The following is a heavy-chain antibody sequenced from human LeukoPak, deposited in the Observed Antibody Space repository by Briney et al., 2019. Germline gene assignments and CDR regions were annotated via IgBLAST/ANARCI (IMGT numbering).Heavy chain of an antibody. CDR2: INGDGSTI. D-gene: IGHD3-3*01. V-gene: IGHV3-74*01. J-gene: IGHJ6*03. CDR3: VPRKEWSCYMDV. Sequence: GGSLRLSCEASGFTFNGHWMHWVRQAPGKGLVWVSLINGDGSTISYADSVKGRFTISRDNSQNTLYLQLNSLRAEDTAVYYCVPRKEWSCYMDVWGKGTTVTVSS. CDR1: GFTFNGHW.